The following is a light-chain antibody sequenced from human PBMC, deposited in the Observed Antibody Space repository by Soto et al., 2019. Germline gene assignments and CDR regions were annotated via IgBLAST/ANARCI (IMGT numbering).Light chain of an antibody. CDR1: SSDVGGYNY. Sequence: QSALTQPASVSGSPGQSITISCTGTSSDVGGYNYVSWYQQHPGKAPKLMIYDVSNRPSGVSNRFSGSKSGNTASLIISGLQAEDEADYYCSSYTTSSTLYVFGTGTQLTVL. V-gene: IGLV2-14*01. CDR2: DVS. CDR3: SSYTTSSTLYV. J-gene: IGLJ1*01.